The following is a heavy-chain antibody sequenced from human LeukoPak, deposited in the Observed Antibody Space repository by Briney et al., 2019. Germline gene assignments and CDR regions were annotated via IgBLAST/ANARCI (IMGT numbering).Heavy chain of an antibody. J-gene: IGHJ4*02. CDR2: IWYDGSDK. CDR1: GFIFSNYD. V-gene: IGHV3-33*01. CDR3: ARRVQYYFDY. Sequence: PGGSLRLSCAASGFIFSNYDMHWVRQAPGKGLEWVAVIWYDGSDKHYADSVQGRFTISRDNSKNSLYLQMNSLRAEDTALYYYARRVQYYFDYWGQGTLVTVSS.